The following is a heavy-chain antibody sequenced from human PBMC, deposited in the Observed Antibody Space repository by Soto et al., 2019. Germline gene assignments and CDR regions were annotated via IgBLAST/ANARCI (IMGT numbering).Heavy chain of an antibody. Sequence: VQLVESGGGVVQPGRSLRLSCAASGFTFSDYAMHWVRQAPGKGLEWVAVVSHDGRNTHYADSVKGRFTISRDSSKNTVSLEMSSLRAGCTAVYYCAKGGRQWLFTSDFNYWGQGALVTVSS. V-gene: IGHV3-30*18. CDR1: GFTFSDYA. D-gene: IGHD6-19*01. CDR2: VSHDGRNT. J-gene: IGHJ4*02. CDR3: AKGGRQWLFTSDFNY.